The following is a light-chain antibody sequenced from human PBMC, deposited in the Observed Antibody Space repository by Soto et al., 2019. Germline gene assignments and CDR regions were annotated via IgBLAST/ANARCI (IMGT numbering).Light chain of an antibody. CDR1: QSVSSSY. V-gene: IGKV3-20*01. Sequence: DIVMTQSPDSLAVSPGERATLSCRASQSVSSSYLAWYQQKPGQAPRLLIYGASSRATGIPDRFSGSGSGTDFTLTISRLEPEDFAVYYCQQYGSPVTFGQGTKVEIK. CDR2: GAS. CDR3: QQYGSPVT. J-gene: IGKJ1*01.